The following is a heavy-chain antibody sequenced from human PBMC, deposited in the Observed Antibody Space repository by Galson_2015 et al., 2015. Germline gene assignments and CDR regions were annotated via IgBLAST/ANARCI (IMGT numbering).Heavy chain of an antibody. Sequence: SLRLSCAASGFTFSNYYMNWIRQAPGKGLEWVSYISSSSTYTNYADSVKGRFTISRDNAKNSLFLQMNSLKTEDTAVYYCAREDGSGGSCTSGMDVWGQGT. J-gene: IGHJ6*02. CDR1: GFTFSNYY. CDR2: ISSSSTYT. V-gene: IGHV3-11*06. D-gene: IGHD2-15*01. CDR3: AREDGSGGSCTSGMDV.